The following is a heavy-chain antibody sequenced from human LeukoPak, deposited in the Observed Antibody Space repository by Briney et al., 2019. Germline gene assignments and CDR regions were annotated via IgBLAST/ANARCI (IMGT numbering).Heavy chain of an antibody. D-gene: IGHD5-24*01. Sequence: APVKVSCKASGFTFTDYYMHWVRQAPGQGPEWMGWINPNSGGTTYEQKFQGRVTMTSDTSTSTAYMELYSLRSDDTAVYYCARPPGRDGYNRYDYWGQGTLVTVSS. CDR1: GFTFTDYY. V-gene: IGHV1-2*02. J-gene: IGHJ4*02. CDR3: ARPPGRDGYNRYDY. CDR2: INPNSGGT.